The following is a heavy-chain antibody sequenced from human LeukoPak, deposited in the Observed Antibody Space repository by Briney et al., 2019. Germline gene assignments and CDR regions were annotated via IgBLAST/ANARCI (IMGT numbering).Heavy chain of an antibody. CDR3: ARLKGAYFDY. CDR2: IYYSGST. J-gene: IGHJ4*02. Sequence: SETLSLTCTVSGGSISSYYWSLIRQPPGKGLEWIGYIYYSGSTNYNPSLKSRVTISVDTSKNQFSLKLSSVTAADTAVYYCARLKGAYFDYWGQGTLVTVSS. D-gene: IGHD4/OR15-4a*01. V-gene: IGHV4-59*08. CDR1: GGSISSYY.